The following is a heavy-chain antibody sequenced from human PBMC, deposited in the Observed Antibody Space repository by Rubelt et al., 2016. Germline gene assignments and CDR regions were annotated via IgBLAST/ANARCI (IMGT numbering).Heavy chain of an antibody. D-gene: IGHD3-16*01. V-gene: IGHV3-23*01. CDR2: ISGSGGST. CDR3: ARDYAGRAFDI. Sequence: VRQAPGKGLEWVSAISGSGGSTYYADSVKGRFTISRDNAKNTLYLQMNSLRAEDTAVYYCARDYAGRAFDIWGQGTMVTVSS. J-gene: IGHJ3*02.